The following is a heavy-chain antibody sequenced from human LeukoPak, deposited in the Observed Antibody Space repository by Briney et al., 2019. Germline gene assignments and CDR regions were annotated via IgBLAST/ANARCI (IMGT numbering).Heavy chain of an antibody. CDR3: ARGYCSGGSCLDY. CDR1: GFTVSSNY. CDR2: IYSGGTT. J-gene: IGHJ4*02. Sequence: PGGSLRLSCAASGFTVSSNYMSWVRQAPGKGLECVSVIYSGGTTSYADSVKGRFTISRDNSKNTLYLQMNSLRAEDTAVYYCARGYCSGGSCLDYWGQGTLVTVSS. D-gene: IGHD2-15*01. V-gene: IGHV3-66*02.